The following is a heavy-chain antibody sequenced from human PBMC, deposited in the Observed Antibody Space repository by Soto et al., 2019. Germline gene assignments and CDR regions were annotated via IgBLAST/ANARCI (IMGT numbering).Heavy chain of an antibody. J-gene: IGHJ4*02. Sequence: GGSLRLSCAATGFSFSSYPMRWVRQAPGKGLEWVSSISESGVRTYYADSVKGRFIISRDNSKNTLYLQMNSLRAEDTAVYYCAKAPCSTTPCFFDYWGPGSLVTVSS. V-gene: IGHV3-23*01. CDR3: AKAPCSTTPCFFDY. CDR1: GFSFSSYP. CDR2: ISESGVRT. D-gene: IGHD2-2*01.